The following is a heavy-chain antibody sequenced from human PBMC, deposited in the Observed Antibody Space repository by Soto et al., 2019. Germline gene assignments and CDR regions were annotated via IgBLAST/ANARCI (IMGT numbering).Heavy chain of an antibody. V-gene: IGHV1-69*01. CDR2: IIPFFKAT. D-gene: IGHD3-16*01. CDR1: GGTFSSHA. J-gene: IGHJ6*02. CDR3: ARDLPVNYYDGTLSYYAMDV. Sequence: QVQLVQSGAEVKKPGSSVKVSCKASGGTFSSHAISWVRQAPGQGLEWMGGIIPFFKATNYAQKFQGRVTSTADDSTSTAYMDMYSLRSEDTALYFCARDLPVNYYDGTLSYYAMDVWGQGTTVTVSS.